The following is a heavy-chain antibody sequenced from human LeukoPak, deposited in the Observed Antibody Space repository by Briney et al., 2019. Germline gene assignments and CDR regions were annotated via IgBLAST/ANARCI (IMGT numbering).Heavy chain of an antibody. D-gene: IGHD6-6*01. V-gene: IGHV3-23*01. CDR2: ISGSGGST. J-gene: IGHJ6*03. CDR3: AKLEYSSSLFNQQYYYYYYMDV. Sequence: PGGSLRLSCAASGFTFSSYAMSWVRQAPGKGLEWVSAISGSGGSTYYADSVKGRFTISRDNSKNTLYLQMNSLRAEDTAVYYCAKLEYSSSLFNQQYYYYYYMDVWGKGTTVTVSS. CDR1: GFTFSSYA.